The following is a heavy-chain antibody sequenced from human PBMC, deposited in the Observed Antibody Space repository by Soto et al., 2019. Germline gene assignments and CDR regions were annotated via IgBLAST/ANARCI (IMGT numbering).Heavy chain of an antibody. J-gene: IGHJ4*02. D-gene: IGHD1-1*01. V-gene: IGHV5-10-1*03. CDR1: GYSFTSYW. Sequence: EVQLVQSGAEVKKPGESLRVSCQGSGYSFTSYWITWVRQMPGKGLEWMGRIAPSDSYTYHSPSFQGHVTISVDESTSTAHLQWSSLKAADIATYYCASHAEEGTLDYWRQGPPVTVSS. CDR2: IAPSDSYT. CDR3: ASHAEEGTLDY.